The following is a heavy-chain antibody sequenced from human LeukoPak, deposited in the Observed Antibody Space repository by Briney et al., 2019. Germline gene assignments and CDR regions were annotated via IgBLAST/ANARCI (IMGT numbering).Heavy chain of an antibody. J-gene: IGHJ4*02. V-gene: IGHV3-21*01. CDR2: ISSSISYI. D-gene: IGHD3-3*01. Sequence: GGSLRLSCAASGFTFSSYSINWVRQAPGKGLEWVSSISSSISYIYYADSVKGRFTISRDNAKNSLYLQMNSLRAEDTAVYYCARDAHYDFWSGYYSTWPLGYWGQGTLVTVSS. CDR3: ARDAHYDFWSGYYSTWPLGY. CDR1: GFTFSSYS.